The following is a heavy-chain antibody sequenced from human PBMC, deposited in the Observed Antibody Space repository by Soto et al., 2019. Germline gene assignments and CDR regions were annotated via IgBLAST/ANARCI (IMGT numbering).Heavy chain of an antibody. CDR1: GYSFTSYW. CDR3: ARRGEIAAAQYSYGYPYYYYYGMDV. D-gene: IGHD5-18*01. J-gene: IGHJ6*02. V-gene: IGHV5-10-1*01. CDR2: IDPSDSYT. Sequence: GESLKISCKGSGYSFTSYWISWVRQMPGKGLEWMGRIDPSDSYTNYSPSFQGHVTISADKSNSTAYLQWSSLKASDTAMYYCARRGEIAAAQYSYGYPYYYYYGMDVWGQGTTVTVSS.